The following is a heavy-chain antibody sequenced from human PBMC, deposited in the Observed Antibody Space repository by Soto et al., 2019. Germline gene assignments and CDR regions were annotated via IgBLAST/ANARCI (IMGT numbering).Heavy chain of an antibody. J-gene: IGHJ4*02. CDR1: GGTFSSYA. CDR2: IIPIFGTA. V-gene: IGHV1-69*13. Sequence: ASVKVSCKASGGTFSSYAISWVLQAPGQGLEWMGGIIPIFGTANYAQKFQGRVTITADESTSTAYMELSSLRSEDTAVYYCARGYYYDSSGYYSFDYWGQGXLVTVSS. D-gene: IGHD3-22*01. CDR3: ARGYYYDSSGYYSFDY.